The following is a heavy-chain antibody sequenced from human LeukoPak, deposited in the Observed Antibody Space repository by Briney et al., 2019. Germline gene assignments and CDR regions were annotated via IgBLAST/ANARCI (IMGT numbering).Heavy chain of an antibody. CDR3: AKSGWEHLRMNWFDP. CDR1: GFTFSSYA. Sequence: PGGSLRLSCAASGFTFSSYAMSWVRQAPGKGLEWVSAISGSGGSTYYADSVKGRFTVSRDISKNTLYLQMNSLRAEDTAVYYCAKSGWEHLRMNWFDPWGQGTLVTVSS. D-gene: IGHD1-26*01. J-gene: IGHJ5*02. CDR2: ISGSGGST. V-gene: IGHV3-23*01.